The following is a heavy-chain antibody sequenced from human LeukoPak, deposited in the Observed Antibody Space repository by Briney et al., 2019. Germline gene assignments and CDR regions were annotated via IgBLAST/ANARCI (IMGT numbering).Heavy chain of an antibody. CDR3: ARVGGGFWFDP. V-gene: IGHV4-34*01. CDR2: INHSGST. J-gene: IGHJ5*02. CDR1: GGSFSGYY. Sequence: SETLSLTCAVYGGSFSGYYWSWIRQPPGKGLEWIGEINHSGSTNYNPSLKSRVTISVDTSKNQFSLKLSSVTAADTAVYYCARVGGGFWFDPWGQGTLVIVSS.